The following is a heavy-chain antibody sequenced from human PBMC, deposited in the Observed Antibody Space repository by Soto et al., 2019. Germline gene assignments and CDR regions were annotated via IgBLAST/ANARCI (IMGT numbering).Heavy chain of an antibody. D-gene: IGHD1-20*01. Sequence: QGQLVESGGGVVQPGRSLRLSCVASGFDFKTYGMHWVRQAPGKGLEWVAVIGFDGTNIHYSDSVRGRFSISRDNSENTVFLQINSLRVEDTALYYCVRTACVINNCSYRGVRWGQGTLVTV. CDR3: VRTACVINNCSYRGVR. J-gene: IGHJ4*02. CDR1: GFDFKTYG. CDR2: IGFDGTNI. V-gene: IGHV3-33*01.